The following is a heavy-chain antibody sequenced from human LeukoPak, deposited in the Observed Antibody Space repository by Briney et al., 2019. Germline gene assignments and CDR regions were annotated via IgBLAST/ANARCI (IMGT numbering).Heavy chain of an antibody. V-gene: IGHV3-23*01. D-gene: IGHD2-15*01. CDR3: AKDVLGCSGGSCYSGEYFQH. CDR2: ISGSGGST. CDR1: GFTFNKYA. Sequence: GGSLRLSCAGSGFTFNKYAMNWVRQAPGKGLEWVSAISGSGGSTYYADSVKGRFTISRDNSKNTLYLQMNSLRAEDTAVYYCAKDVLGCSGGSCYSGEYFQHWGQGTLVTVSS. J-gene: IGHJ1*01.